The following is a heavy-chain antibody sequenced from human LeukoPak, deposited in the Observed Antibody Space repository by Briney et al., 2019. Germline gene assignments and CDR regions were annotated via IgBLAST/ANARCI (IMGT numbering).Heavy chain of an antibody. J-gene: IGHJ4*02. CDR3: AKDGYDSSGYYGYFDY. Sequence: QTGGSLRLSCAASGFTFSSYAMSWVRQAPGKGLEWVSAISGSGGSTYYADSVKGRFTISRDNSKNTLYLQMNSLRAEDTAVYYCAKDGYDSSGYYGYFDYWGQGTLVTASS. CDR1: GFTFSSYA. CDR2: ISGSGGST. V-gene: IGHV3-23*01. D-gene: IGHD3-22*01.